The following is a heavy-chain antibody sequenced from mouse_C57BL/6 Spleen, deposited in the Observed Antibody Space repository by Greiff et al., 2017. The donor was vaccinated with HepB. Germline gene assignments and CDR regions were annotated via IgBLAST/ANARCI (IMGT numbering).Heavy chain of an antibody. V-gene: IGHV1-55*01. Sequence: QVQLKQPGAELVKPGASVKMSCKASGYTFTSYWITWVKQRPGQGLEWIGDIYPGSGSTNYNEKFKSKATLTVDTSSSTAYMQLSSLTSEDSAVYYCARRGNYDYDGRGFAYWGQGTLVTVSA. D-gene: IGHD2-4*01. CDR2: IYPGSGST. CDR1: GYTFTSYW. CDR3: ARRGNYDYDGRGFAY. J-gene: IGHJ3*01.